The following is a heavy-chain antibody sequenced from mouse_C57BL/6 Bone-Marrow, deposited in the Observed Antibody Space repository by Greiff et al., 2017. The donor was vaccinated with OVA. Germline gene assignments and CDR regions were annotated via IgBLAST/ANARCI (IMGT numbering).Heavy chain of an antibody. D-gene: IGHD1-2*01. CDR3: AKSSAFGFGY. Sequence: QVQLKQPGAELVMPGASVKLSCKASGYTFTSYWMHWVKQRPGQGLEWIGEIDPADSYTNYNQKFKGKSTLTVDKSSSTAYLQLSSLTSEDSAVYYCAKSSAFGFGYWGQGTTLTVSS. CDR1: GYTFTSYW. CDR2: IDPADSYT. J-gene: IGHJ2*01. V-gene: IGHV1-69*01.